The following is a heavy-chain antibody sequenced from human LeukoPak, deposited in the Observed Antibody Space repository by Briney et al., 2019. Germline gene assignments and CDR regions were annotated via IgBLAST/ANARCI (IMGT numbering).Heavy chain of an antibody. J-gene: IGHJ6*04. Sequence: SETLSLTCAVYGGSFSGYYWSWIRQPPGKGLEWIGEINHSGSTNYNPSLKSRVTISVDTSKNQFSLKLSSVTAADTAVYYCAGARYCSSTSCYANPRARYYGMDVWGKGTTVTVSS. CDR2: INHSGST. V-gene: IGHV4-34*01. D-gene: IGHD2-2*01. CDR3: AGARYCSSTSCYANPRARYYGMDV. CDR1: GGSFSGYY.